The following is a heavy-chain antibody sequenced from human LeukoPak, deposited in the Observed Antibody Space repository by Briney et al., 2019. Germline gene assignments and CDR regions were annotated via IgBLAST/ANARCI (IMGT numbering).Heavy chain of an antibody. V-gene: IGHV4-59*08. J-gene: IGHJ1*01. CDR1: GGSISSYY. Sequence: NPSETLSLTCTVSGGSISSYYWSWIRQPPGKGLEWIGYIYYSGSTNYNPSLKSRVTISVDTSKNQFSLKLSSVTAADTAVYYCASGWTMVRGVPEGFQHWGQGTLVTVSS. CDR3: ASGWTMVRGVPEGFQH. CDR2: IYYSGST. D-gene: IGHD3-10*01.